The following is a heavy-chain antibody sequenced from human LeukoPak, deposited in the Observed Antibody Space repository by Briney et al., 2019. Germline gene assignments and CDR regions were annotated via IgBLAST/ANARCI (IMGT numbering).Heavy chain of an antibody. CDR2: ISAYNGNT. CDR1: GYTFTSYG. D-gene: IGHD4-17*01. V-gene: IGHV1-18*01. J-gene: IGHJ3*02. Sequence: ASVKVSCKASGYTFTSYGISWVRQAPGQGLEWMGWISAYNGNTNYAQKFQGRVTITADESTSTAYMELSSLRSEDTAVYYCARARGGTTVTYDAFDIWGQGTMVTVSS. CDR3: ARARGGTTVTYDAFDI.